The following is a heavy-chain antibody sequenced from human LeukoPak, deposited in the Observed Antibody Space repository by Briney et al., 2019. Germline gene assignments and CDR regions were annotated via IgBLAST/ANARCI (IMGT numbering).Heavy chain of an antibody. CDR3: ARVTGGDSSGWYRMGSGYFDY. CDR2: ISSSSSYI. D-gene: IGHD6-19*01. J-gene: IGHJ4*02. CDR1: GFTFSSYS. V-gene: IGHV3-21*04. Sequence: GGSLRLSCAASGFTFSSYSMNWVRQAPGKGLEWVSSISSSSSYIYYADSVKGRFTISRDNSKNTLYLQMNSLRAEDTAVYYCARVTGGDSSGWYRMGSGYFDYWGQGTLVTVSS.